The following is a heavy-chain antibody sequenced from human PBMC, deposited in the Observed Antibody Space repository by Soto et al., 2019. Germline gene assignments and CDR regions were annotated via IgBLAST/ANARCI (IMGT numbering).Heavy chain of an antibody. CDR1: GYTFTRYY. CDR3: ARDPTKYSSSWYPPLDY. CDR2: INPSGGST. J-gene: IGHJ4*02. D-gene: IGHD6-13*01. V-gene: IGHV1-46*01. Sequence: GASVKVSCKASGYTFTRYYMHWVRQAPGQGLEWMGIINPSGGSTSYAQKFQGRVTMTRDTSTSTVYMELSSLRSEDTAVYYCARDPTKYSSSWYPPLDYWGQGTLVTVSS.